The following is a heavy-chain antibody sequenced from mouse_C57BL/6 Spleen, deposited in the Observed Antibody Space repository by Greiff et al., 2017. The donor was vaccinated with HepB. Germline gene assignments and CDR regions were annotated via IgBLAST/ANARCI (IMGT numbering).Heavy chain of an antibody. Sequence: EVMLVESEGGLVQPGSSMKLSCTASGFTFSDYYMAWVRQVPEKGLEWVANINYDGSSTYYLDSLKSRFIISRDNAKNILYLQMSSLKSEDTATYYCARWNEEAMDYWGQGTSVTVSS. J-gene: IGHJ4*01. CDR3: ARWNEEAMDY. V-gene: IGHV5-16*01. CDR1: GFTFSDYY. CDR2: INYDGSST.